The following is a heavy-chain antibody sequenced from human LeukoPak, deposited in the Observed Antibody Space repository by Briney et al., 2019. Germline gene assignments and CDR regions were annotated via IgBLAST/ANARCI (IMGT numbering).Heavy chain of an antibody. CDR1: GYTFTSYD. CDR3: ARGSGYSSSWPAPNYYYYMDV. CDR2: MNPNSGNT. Sequence: GASVKVSCKASGYTFTSYDINWVRQATGQGLEWMGWMNPNSGNTGYAQKFQGRVTMTRNTSISTAYMELSSLRSEDTAVYYCARGSGYSSSWPAPNYYYYMDVWGKGTTVTISS. J-gene: IGHJ6*03. D-gene: IGHD6-13*01. V-gene: IGHV1-8*01.